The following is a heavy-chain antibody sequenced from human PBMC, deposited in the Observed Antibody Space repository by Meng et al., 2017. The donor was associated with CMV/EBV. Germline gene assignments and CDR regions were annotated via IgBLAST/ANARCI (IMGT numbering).Heavy chain of an antibody. CDR2: IYPSGTA. Sequence: GSLRLSCSVSGHPISSGYFWGWIRQAPRKGLEWIGSIYPSGTAFYNPSLKSRVTVSADTSNNRFSLRLSLVTAADTALYYCAKMATRTTYWTGSDGFDVWGQGTMVTVSS. D-gene: IGHD2/OR15-2a*01. CDR1: GHPISSGYF. V-gene: IGHV4-38-2*01. CDR3: AKMATRTTYWTGSDGFDV. J-gene: IGHJ3*01.